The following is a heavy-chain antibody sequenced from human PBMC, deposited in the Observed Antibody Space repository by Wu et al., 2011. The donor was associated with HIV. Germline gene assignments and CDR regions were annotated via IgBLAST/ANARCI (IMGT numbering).Heavy chain of an antibody. D-gene: IGHD6-13*01. J-gene: IGHJ4*02. CDR1: GYTFTGYY. V-gene: IGHV1-2*02. CDR2: INPNSGGT. Sequence: QVHLVQSGGEVKKPGASVKVSCKASGYTFTGYYMHWVRQAPGQGLEWMGWINPNSGGTNYAQKFQGRVTMTRDTSISTAYMELSRVRSDDTAVYYCAREWRPQNVAAAATCDYWGQGTLVTGLL. CDR3: AREWRPQNVAAAATCDY.